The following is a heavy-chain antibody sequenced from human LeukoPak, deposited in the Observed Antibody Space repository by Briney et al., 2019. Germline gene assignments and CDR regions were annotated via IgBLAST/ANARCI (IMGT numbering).Heavy chain of an antibody. CDR3: AKHSGLRGVFDY. V-gene: IGHV3-23*01. J-gene: IGHJ4*02. CDR2: ISGSGGST. Sequence: GGSLRLSCAASGFTFSSYAMSWVRQAPGKGLEWVSGISGSGGSTYYADSVKGRFTISRDNSKNTLYLQMNSLRAEDTAVYYCAKHSGLRGVFDYWGQGTLVTVSS. CDR1: GFTFSSYA. D-gene: IGHD1-26*01.